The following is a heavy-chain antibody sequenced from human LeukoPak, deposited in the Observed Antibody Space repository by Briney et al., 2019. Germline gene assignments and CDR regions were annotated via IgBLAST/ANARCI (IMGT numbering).Heavy chain of an antibody. J-gene: IGHJ4*02. CDR2: ISFDGSNK. CDR1: GLTFNTFG. V-gene: IGHV3-30*03. CDR3: TAATKYLDYYYDY. Sequence: PGGSLRLSCAATGLTFNTFGMHWVRQAPGKGLEWVAVISFDGSNKYYADSVKGRFTISRDNSKDTLYLQMSSLTIEDTAVYYCTAATKYLDYYYDYWGQGTLVTVSS. D-gene: IGHD3-22*01.